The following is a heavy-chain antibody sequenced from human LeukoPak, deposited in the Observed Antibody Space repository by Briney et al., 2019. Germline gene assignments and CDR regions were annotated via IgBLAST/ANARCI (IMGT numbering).Heavy chain of an antibody. D-gene: IGHD3-22*01. CDR3: ARDDRSGYSTLGY. CDR1: GGSMSSHY. J-gene: IGHJ4*02. Sequence: SETLSLTCKVSGGSMSSHYWSWIRQPPGKGLEWIGDIYYSGSTNYNPSLNSRVTISLDTSKNQFSLNLRPVTAADTAVYYCARDDRSGYSTLGYWGQGTLVTVSS. V-gene: IGHV4-59*11. CDR2: IYYSGST.